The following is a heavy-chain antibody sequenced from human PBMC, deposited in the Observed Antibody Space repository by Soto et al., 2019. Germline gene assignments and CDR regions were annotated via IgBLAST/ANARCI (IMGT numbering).Heavy chain of an antibody. D-gene: IGHD1-7*01. CDR1: GFTFTNSA. J-gene: IGHJ4*02. Sequence: QMQLAQSGPEVKKPGTSVKVSCKASGFTFTNSAIQWVRQARGQRLEWIGWIVVGSGRTDYAQKFQERLTITRDMSTPTAYMELSSLRLEDTAVYYCAAVQGGGTTFHFWGQGTLVTVSS. CDR3: AAVQGGGTTFHF. V-gene: IGHV1-58*02. CDR2: IVVGSGRT.